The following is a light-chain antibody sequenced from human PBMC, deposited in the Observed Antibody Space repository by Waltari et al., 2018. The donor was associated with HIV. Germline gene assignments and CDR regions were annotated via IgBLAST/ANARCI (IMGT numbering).Light chain of an antibody. V-gene: IGLV2-14*03. Sequence: QSALTQPASVSGSPGQSITISCPGPTSDIDDYYSFSWYQQHPGKAPKLIIFEVTYRPSGVSSRFSGSRSGTTASLTISGLQPEDEADYFCCSQATSGSLMFGGGTRLTVL. CDR2: EVT. J-gene: IGLJ3*02. CDR3: CSQATSGSLM. CDR1: TSDIDDYYS.